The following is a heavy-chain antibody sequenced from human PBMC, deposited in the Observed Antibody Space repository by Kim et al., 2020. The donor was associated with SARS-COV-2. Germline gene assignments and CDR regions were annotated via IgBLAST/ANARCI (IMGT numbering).Heavy chain of an antibody. Sequence: GGSLRLSCVASGFTFSSYAMSWVRQAPGKGLEWVSAISGSGGSTYYADSVKGRFTISRDNSKNTLYLQMNSLRAEDTAVYYCAKDLLRYCSGGSCYSGDYWGQGTLVTVSS. CDR3: AKDLLRYCSGGSCYSGDY. V-gene: IGHV3-23*01. D-gene: IGHD2-15*01. CDR1: GFTFSSYA. CDR2: ISGSGGST. J-gene: IGHJ4*02.